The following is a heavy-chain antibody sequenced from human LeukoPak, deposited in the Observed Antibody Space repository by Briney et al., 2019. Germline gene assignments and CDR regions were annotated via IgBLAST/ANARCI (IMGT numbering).Heavy chain of an antibody. D-gene: IGHD2-2*01. CDR2: INHSGST. CDR3: ARAFLGYCSSTSCHRRYYYGMDV. CDR1: GGSFSGYY. V-gene: IGHV4-34*01. Sequence: PSETLSLTCAVYGGSFSGYYWSWLRQPPGKGLEWIGEINHSGSTNYNPSLKSRVTISVDTSKNQFSLKLSSVTAADTAVYYCARAFLGYCSSTSCHRRYYYGMDVWGQGTTVTVSS. J-gene: IGHJ6*02.